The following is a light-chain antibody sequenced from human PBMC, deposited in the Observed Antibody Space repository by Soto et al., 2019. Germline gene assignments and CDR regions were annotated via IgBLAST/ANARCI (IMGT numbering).Light chain of an antibody. CDR1: QSISSW. J-gene: IGKJ2*01. V-gene: IGKV1-5*01. Sequence: DIQMTQSPSTLSASVGDRVTITCRASQSISSWLAWYQQKPGKAPKLLIYDASSLESGVPSRFSGSGSGTEFTLSNSSLQPDYFATYYCQQYNSYPYTFGQGTKLEIK. CDR2: DAS. CDR3: QQYNSYPYT.